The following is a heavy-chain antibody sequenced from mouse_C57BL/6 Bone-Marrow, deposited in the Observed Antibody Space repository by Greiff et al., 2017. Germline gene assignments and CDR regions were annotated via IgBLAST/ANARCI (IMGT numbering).Heavy chain of an antibody. J-gene: IGHJ2*01. CDR1: GYAFTNYL. Sequence: VQLQESGAELVRPGTSVKVSCKASGYAFTNYLIEWVKQRPGQGLEWIGVINPGSGGTNYNEKFKGKATLTADKSSSTAYMQLSSLTSEDSAVYCCARHRGTYFDYWGQGTTLTVSS. CDR3: ARHRGTYFDY. CDR2: INPGSGGT. V-gene: IGHV1-54*01. D-gene: IGHD3-1*01.